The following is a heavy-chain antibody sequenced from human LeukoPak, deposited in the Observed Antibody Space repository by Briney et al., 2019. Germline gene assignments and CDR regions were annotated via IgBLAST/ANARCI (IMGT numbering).Heavy chain of an antibody. CDR2: IYYSGST. CDR1: GGSITSDY. Sequence: SETLSLTCTVSGGSITSDYWSCIRQPPGKGLESIVYIYYSGSTNYNPSLKSRVTISVDTSKNQFSLKLSSVTAADTAVYYCARVASVGATRALDYWGQGTLVTVSS. CDR3: ARVASVGATRALDY. J-gene: IGHJ4*02. D-gene: IGHD1-26*01. V-gene: IGHV4-59*01.